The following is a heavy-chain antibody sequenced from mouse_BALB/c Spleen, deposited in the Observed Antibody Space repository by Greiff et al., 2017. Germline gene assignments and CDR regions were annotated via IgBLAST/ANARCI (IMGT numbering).Heavy chain of an antibody. D-gene: IGHD3-3*01. Sequence: EVNVVESGGGLVKPGGSLKLSCAASGFTFSSYAMSWVRQSPEKRLEWVAEISSGGSYTYYPDTVTGRFTISRDNAKNTLYLEMSSLRSEDTAMYYCAREGRGYAMDYWGQGTSVTVSS. CDR1: GFTFSSYA. V-gene: IGHV5-9-4*01. CDR2: ISSGGSYT. J-gene: IGHJ4*01. CDR3: AREGRGYAMDY.